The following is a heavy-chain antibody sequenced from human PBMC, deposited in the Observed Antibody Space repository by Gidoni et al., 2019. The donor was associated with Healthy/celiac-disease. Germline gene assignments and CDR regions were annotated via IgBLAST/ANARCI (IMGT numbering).Heavy chain of an antibody. J-gene: IGHJ4*02. CDR1: GGSFSGYY. CDR2: INHRGST. Sequence: QVQLQQWGAGLLKPSETLSLTCAVHGGSFSGYYWSWIRQPPGKGLEWIGEINHRGSTNSNPSLKSRVTISVDTSKNQFSLKLSSVTAADTAVYYCARGGGGYCSGGSCTPFDYWGQGTLVTVSS. CDR3: ARGGGGYCSGGSCTPFDY. V-gene: IGHV4-34*01. D-gene: IGHD2-15*01.